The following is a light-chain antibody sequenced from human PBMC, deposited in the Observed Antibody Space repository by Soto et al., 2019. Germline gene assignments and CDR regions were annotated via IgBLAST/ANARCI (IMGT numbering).Light chain of an antibody. J-gene: IGLJ1*01. CDR2: EVS. V-gene: IGLV2-14*01. CDR1: SSDVGNYKY. Sequence: QSVLTQPPSVSGAPGQRVTISCTGTSSDVGNYKYASWYQQHPGKAPKLMIYEVSNRPSGVSNRFSGSKSGNTASLTISGLQAEDETDYYCFSYTSSGTYVFGTGTKVTVL. CDR3: FSYTSSGTYV.